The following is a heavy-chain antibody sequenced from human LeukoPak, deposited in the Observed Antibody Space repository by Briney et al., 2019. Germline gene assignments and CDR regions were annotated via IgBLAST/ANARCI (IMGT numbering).Heavy chain of an antibody. CDR3: AKDSGQWLRSPFDY. Sequence: GGSLRLSCAASGFIVRNYAMSWVRQAPGKGLEWVSGISNRGGYTYYADSVRGRFTISRDNSKNTLYLQMNSLRAEDTAVYYCAKDSGQWLRSPFDYWGQGTLVTVSS. J-gene: IGHJ4*02. D-gene: IGHD5-12*01. V-gene: IGHV3-23*01. CDR2: ISNRGGYT. CDR1: GFIVRNYA.